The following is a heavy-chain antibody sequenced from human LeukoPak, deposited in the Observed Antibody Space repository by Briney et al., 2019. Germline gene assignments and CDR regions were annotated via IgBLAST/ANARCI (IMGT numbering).Heavy chain of an antibody. CDR2: ISGGGDIK. Sequence: ARSLRLSWAASRFALTSYDIHWVRQAPSKGLEWVEVISGGGDIKIYADSVKDRFTISRDHSKNTLYLEMNSLRVDDTAVYYCARDYRAGAPDYLDSWGQGTLVTVSS. CDR1: RFALTSYD. J-gene: IGHJ4*02. CDR3: ARDYRAGAPDYLDS. D-gene: IGHD1-14*01. V-gene: IGHV3-30-3*01.